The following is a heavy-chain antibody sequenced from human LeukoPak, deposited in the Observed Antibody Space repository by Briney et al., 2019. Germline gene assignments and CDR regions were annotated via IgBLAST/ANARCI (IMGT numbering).Heavy chain of an antibody. D-gene: IGHD2-2*01. CDR3: ARDTQDIVVVPAASDLDYYNYMDV. CDR2: ISSSSSYI. Sequence: GGSLRLSCAASGFTFSSYSMNWVRQAPGKGLEWVSSISSSSSYIYYADSVKGRFTISRENGKKSLYMQINRLRGEDTAVYYCARDTQDIVVVPAASDLDYYNYMDVWGKGTTVTVSS. J-gene: IGHJ6*03. CDR1: GFTFSSYS. V-gene: IGHV3-21*01.